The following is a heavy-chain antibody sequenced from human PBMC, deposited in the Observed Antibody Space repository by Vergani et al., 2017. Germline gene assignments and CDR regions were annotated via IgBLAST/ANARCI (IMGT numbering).Heavy chain of an antibody. CDR3: ARHGGSDNCYHLFDS. Sequence: QVQLQESGPGLVQPSETLSLTCTVSNYSISRGYFWGWIRRAPGTGLEWIGGFYHTGMTYNNPSLKSRVTISVDTSKNLISQKLNSVTAADTALYCCARHGGSDNCYHLFDSWGQRTLVTVSS. J-gene: IGHJ4*02. V-gene: IGHV4-38-2*02. CDR1: NYSISRGYF. D-gene: IGHD2-2*01. CDR2: FYHTGMT.